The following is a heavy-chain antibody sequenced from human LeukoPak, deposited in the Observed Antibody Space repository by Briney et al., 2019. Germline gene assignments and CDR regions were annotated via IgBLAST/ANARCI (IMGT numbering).Heavy chain of an antibody. V-gene: IGHV2-70*11. D-gene: IGHD1-26*01. CDR1: GFSLSTSGMC. J-gene: IGHJ6*03. CDR3: ARTRIDYYYMDV. Sequence: SGPALVKPTQTLTLTCTFSGFSLSTSGMCVSWIRQPPGKALEWLVRIDWDDDEYYSTSLKTRLTISKDTSKNQVVLRMTNMDPLDTGTYYCARTRIDYYYMDVWGTGTTVTVSS. CDR2: IDWDDDE.